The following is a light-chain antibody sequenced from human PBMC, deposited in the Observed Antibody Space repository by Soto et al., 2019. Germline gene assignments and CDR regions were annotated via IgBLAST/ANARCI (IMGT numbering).Light chain of an antibody. J-gene: IGLJ3*02. V-gene: IGLV2-8*01. CDR2: EVT. CDR1: SSDVGAYNY. Sequence: QSALTQPPSASGSPGQSVTISCTGTSSDVGAYNYVSWYQQHAGKGSKLVIYEVTKRPSGVPDRFSGSKSANTASLTVSGLQAEDEADYYCSSFASSNTWVFGGGTKLTVL. CDR3: SSFASSNTWV.